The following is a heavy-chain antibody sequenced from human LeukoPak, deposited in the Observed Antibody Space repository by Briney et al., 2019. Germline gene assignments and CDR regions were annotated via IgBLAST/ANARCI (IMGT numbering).Heavy chain of an antibody. CDR1: GGTFSSYA. J-gene: IGHJ4*02. D-gene: IGHD4-11*01. CDR2: IIPILGIA. CDR3: ARGLQNVDY. Sequence: SVKDSLKPSGGTFSSYAISWVRQAPGQGLEWMGRIIPILGIANYAQKFQGRVTITADKSTSTAYMELSSLRSEDTAVYYCARGLQNVDYWGQGTLVTVSS. V-gene: IGHV1-69*04.